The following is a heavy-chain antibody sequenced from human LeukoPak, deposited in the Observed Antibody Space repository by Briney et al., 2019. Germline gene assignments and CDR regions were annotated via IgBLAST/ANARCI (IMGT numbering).Heavy chain of an antibody. V-gene: IGHV3-11*04. CDR1: GFTFSDYY. Sequence: GGSLRLSCASSGFTFSDYYMSWIRQAPGKGLEWVSYISSSGSPIYYADSVKGRFTISRDNAKNSLFLQMNSLRAEDTAVYYCARGSFLITFGGFIGWGQGTLVTVSS. D-gene: IGHD3-16*02. CDR3: ARGSFLITFGGFIG. J-gene: IGHJ4*02. CDR2: ISSSGSPI.